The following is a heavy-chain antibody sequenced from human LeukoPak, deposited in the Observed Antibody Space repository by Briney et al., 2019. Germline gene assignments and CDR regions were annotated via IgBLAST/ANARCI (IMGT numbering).Heavy chain of an antibody. J-gene: IGHJ6*03. CDR3: ARVPGYCSSTSCYFPYYYYMDV. V-gene: IGHV4-59*12. CDR2: IYHSGST. Sequence: SETLSLTCTVSGGSISSYYWSWIRQPPGKGLEWIGYIYHSGSTYYNPSLKSRVTISVDRSKNQFSLKLSSVTAADTAVYYCARVPGYCSSTSCYFPYYYYMDVWGKGTTVTVSS. CDR1: GGSISSYY. D-gene: IGHD2-2*01.